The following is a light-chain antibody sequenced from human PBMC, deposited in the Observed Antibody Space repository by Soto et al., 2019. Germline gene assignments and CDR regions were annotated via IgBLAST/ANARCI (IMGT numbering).Light chain of an antibody. J-gene: IGKJ1*01. CDR2: GVS. Sequence: ELVLTQSPGTLSLSPGERATLSCRASQSVSSNYLAWYQQKPGQAPRLLMYGVSSRASGVPSRFSGSGSGTDFPLTISSLQPEDFATYYCLQDYNYPLTFGQGTKV. V-gene: IGKV3-20*02. CDR1: QSVSSNY. CDR3: LQDYNYPLT.